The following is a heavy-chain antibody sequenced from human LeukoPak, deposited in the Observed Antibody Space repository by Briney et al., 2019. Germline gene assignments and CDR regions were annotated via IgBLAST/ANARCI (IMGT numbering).Heavy chain of an antibody. V-gene: IGHV3-7*01. Sequence: GGSLRLSCAASGFTFSGYWMSWVRQAPGKGLEWVANVKQDGSDKFYVDSVKGRFTISRDNAKNSLYLQMNSLRAEDTAVYYCARGSGIVSMWDDCDYWGQGTLVTVSS. CDR2: VKQDGSDK. J-gene: IGHJ4*02. CDR1: GFTFSGYW. CDR3: ARGSGIVSMWDDCDY. D-gene: IGHD3-10*02.